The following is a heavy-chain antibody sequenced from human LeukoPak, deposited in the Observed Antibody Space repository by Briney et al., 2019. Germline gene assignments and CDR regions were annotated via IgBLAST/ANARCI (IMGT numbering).Heavy chain of an antibody. J-gene: IGHJ4*02. V-gene: IGHV1-69*06. Sequence: GASVKVSCKASGGTFSSYAISWVRQAPGQGLEWMGGIIPIFGTANYAQKFQGRVTITADKSTSTAYMELSSLRSEDTAVYYCARALNGYSYGPADYWGQGTLVTVSS. CDR2: IIPIFGTA. CDR3: ARALNGYSYGPADY. D-gene: IGHD5-18*01. CDR1: GGTFSSYA.